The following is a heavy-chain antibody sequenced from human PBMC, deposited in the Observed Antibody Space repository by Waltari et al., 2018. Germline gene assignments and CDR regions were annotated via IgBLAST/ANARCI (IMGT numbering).Heavy chain of an antibody. J-gene: IGHJ4*02. Sequence: QVQLQQWGAGLLKPSETLSLTCAVYGGSFSGYYWSWIRQPPGKGLEWIGEINHSGRTNSIPSLKSRVTISVDTSKNQFSLKLSSVTAADTAVYYCARVSRKLGRGRSSGWYDYWGQGTLVTVSS. D-gene: IGHD6-19*01. CDR1: GGSFSGYY. CDR3: ARVSRKLGRGRSSGWYDY. CDR2: INHSGRT. V-gene: IGHV4-34*01.